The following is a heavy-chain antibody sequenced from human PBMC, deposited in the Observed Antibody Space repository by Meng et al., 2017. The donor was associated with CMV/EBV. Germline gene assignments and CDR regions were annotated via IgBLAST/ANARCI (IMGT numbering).Heavy chain of an antibody. Sequence: SETLSLTCTVSGGSISSYYWSWIRQPPGKGLEWIGYIYYSGSTNYNPSLKSRATISVDTSKNQFSLKLSSVTAADSAVYYCARDMTGFDYWGQGTLVTVSS. CDR1: GGSISSYY. CDR2: IYYSGST. D-gene: IGHD1-14*01. J-gene: IGHJ4*02. CDR3: ARDMTGFDY. V-gene: IGHV4-59*01.